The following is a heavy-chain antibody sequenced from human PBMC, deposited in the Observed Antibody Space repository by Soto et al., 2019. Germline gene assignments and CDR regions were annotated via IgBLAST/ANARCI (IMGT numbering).Heavy chain of an antibody. J-gene: IGHJ6*02. D-gene: IGHD3-9*01. CDR2: IDPSDSYT. CDR3: ARLRYFDWLLRITPNYYYYGMDV. V-gene: IGHV5-10-1*01. Sequence: SGESLKISCKGSGYSFTSYWIIWVRQMPGKGLEWMGRIDPSDSYTNYSPSFQGHVTISADKSISTAYLQWSSLKASDTALYYCARLRYFDWLLRITPNYYYYGMDVWGQGTTVTVSS. CDR1: GYSFTSYW.